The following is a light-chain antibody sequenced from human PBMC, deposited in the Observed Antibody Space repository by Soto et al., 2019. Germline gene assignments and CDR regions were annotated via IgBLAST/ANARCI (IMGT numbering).Light chain of an antibody. CDR1: SSDVGEYNY. CDR2: DVS. Sequence: QSALTQPASVSGSPGQSITISCTGSSSDVGEYNYVAWYQQHPDKAPKLMIFDVSSRPSGVSNRFSGSKSGSTASLTISGLQAEDEADYFCSSYSSSGTLYVFGTGTKVPVL. V-gene: IGLV2-14*03. CDR3: SSYSSSGTLYV. J-gene: IGLJ1*01.